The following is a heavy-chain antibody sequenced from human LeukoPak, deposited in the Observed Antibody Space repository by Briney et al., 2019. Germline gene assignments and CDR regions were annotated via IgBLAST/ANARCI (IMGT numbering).Heavy chain of an antibody. CDR2: INHSGST. V-gene: IGHV4-34*01. Sequence: SETLSLTCAVYGGSFSGYYWSWIRQPPGKGLEWIGEINHSGSTNYNPSLKSRVTISVDTSKNQFSLKLSSVTAADTAVYYCARYHDSSGYCDYWGQGTLVTVSS. D-gene: IGHD3-22*01. CDR3: ARYHDSSGYCDY. CDR1: GGSFSGYY. J-gene: IGHJ4*02.